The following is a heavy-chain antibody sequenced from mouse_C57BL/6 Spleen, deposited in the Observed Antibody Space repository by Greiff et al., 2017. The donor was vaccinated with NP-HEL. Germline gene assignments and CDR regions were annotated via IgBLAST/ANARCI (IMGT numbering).Heavy chain of an antibody. CDR2: IYPGDGDT. CDR1: GYAFSSSW. CDR3: AREATTVVSFDY. Sequence: QVQLKESGPELVKPGASVKISCKASGYAFSSSWMNWVKQRPGKGLEWIGRIYPGDGDTNYNGKFKGKATLTADKSSSTAYMQLSSLTSEDSAVYFCAREATTVVSFDYWGQGTTLTVSS. J-gene: IGHJ2*01. D-gene: IGHD1-1*01. V-gene: IGHV1-82*01.